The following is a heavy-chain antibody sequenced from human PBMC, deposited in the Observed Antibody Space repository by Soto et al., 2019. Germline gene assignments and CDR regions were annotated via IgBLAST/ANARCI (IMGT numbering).Heavy chain of an antibody. CDR2: INPNSGGT. Sequence: ASVKVSCKASGYTFTGYYMHWVRQAPGQGLEWMGWINPNSGGTNYAQKFQGWVTMTRDTSISTAYMELSRLRSDDTAVYYCARSGGFGVGYYYYMDVWGKGTTVTVSS. V-gene: IGHV1-2*04. CDR1: GYTFTGYY. J-gene: IGHJ6*03. CDR3: ARSGGFGVGYYYYMDV. D-gene: IGHD3-16*01.